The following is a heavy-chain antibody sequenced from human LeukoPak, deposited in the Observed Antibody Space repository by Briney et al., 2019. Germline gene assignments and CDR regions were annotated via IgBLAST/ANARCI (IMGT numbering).Heavy chain of an antibody. Sequence: GRSLRLSCAASGFTFSSYGMHWVRQAPGKGLEWVAVIWYDGSNKYYADSVKDRFTISRDNSKNTLYLQMNSLRAEDTAVYYCASDFGVAGLDYWGQGTLVTVSS. CDR2: IWYDGSNK. D-gene: IGHD3-3*01. CDR3: ASDFGVAGLDY. J-gene: IGHJ4*02. V-gene: IGHV3-33*01. CDR1: GFTFSSYG.